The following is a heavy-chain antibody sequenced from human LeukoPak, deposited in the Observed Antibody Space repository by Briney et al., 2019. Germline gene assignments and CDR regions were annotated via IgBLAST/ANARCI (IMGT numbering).Heavy chain of an antibody. CDR1: GGTISSYY. V-gene: IGHV4-59*01. CDR2: IYYSGST. J-gene: IGHJ4*02. Sequence: SETLSLTFTVSGGTISSYYWSWIRQPPGKGLEWIGYIYYSGSTNYNPSLKSRVTISVDTSKNQFSLKLSSVTAADTAVYYCARADVDTAMVYFDYWGQGTLVTVSS. CDR3: ARADVDTAMVYFDY. D-gene: IGHD5-18*01.